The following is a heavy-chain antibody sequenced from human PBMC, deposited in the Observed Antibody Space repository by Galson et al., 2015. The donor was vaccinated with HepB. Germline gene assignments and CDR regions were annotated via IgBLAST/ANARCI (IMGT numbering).Heavy chain of an antibody. V-gene: IGHV3-23*01. CDR1: GFTFSTYA. D-gene: IGHD3-22*01. J-gene: IGHJ4*02. Sequence: SLRLSCAASGFTFSTYAMSWVRQAPGKGLEWVSAISGSSGSKYYADSVKGRFTISRDNSKNTLYLQMNSLRAEDTAVYYCAKFMVTYYYDSSGYYYGAFDYWGQGTLVTVAS. CDR3: AKFMVTYYYDSSGYYYGAFDY. CDR2: ISGSSGSK.